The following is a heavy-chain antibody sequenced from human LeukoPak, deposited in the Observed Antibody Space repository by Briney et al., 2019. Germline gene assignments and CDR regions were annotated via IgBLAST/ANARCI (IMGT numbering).Heavy chain of an antibody. CDR2: ISYDGSNK. CDR3: ARDRGSGWPDAFDI. CDR1: GFTFSSYA. Sequence: PGRSLRLSCAASGFTFSSYAMHWVRQAPGKGLEWVAVISYDGSNKYYADSVKGRFTISRDNSKSTLYLQMNSLRAEDTAVYYCARDRGSGWPDAFDIWGQGTMVTVSS. V-gene: IGHV3-30-3*01. J-gene: IGHJ3*02. D-gene: IGHD6-19*01.